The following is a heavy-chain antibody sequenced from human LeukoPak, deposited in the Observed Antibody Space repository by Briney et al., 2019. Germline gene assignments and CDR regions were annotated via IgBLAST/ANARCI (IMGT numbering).Heavy chain of an antibody. Sequence: GGSLRLSCAASGFTFSSYAMTWVRQAPGKGLEWVSAVSGSGGTTYYADSVKGRFTISRDNSENTLYLQMNSLGAEDTAVYFCAKTTVTAEFYFYYYMDVWGKGTTVTVSS. J-gene: IGHJ6*03. CDR3: AKTTVTAEFYFYYYMDV. V-gene: IGHV3-23*01. CDR1: GFTFSSYA. D-gene: IGHD4-17*01. CDR2: VSGSGGTT.